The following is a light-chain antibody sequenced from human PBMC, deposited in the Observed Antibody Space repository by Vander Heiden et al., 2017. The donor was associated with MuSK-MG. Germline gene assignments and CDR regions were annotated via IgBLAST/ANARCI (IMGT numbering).Light chain of an antibody. J-gene: IGKJ1*01. CDR3: QQDYSTPWT. V-gene: IGKV4-1*01. Sequence: DIVMTQSPDSLAVSLGERATINCKSSQRLSYSSSNKNYIAWYQQKPGQPPKLLFYWASTRDSGVPDRFSGSGSGTDFTLTISSLQAEDVAVYYCQQDYSTPWTFGQGTKVEIK. CDR2: WAS. CDR1: QRLSYSSSNKNY.